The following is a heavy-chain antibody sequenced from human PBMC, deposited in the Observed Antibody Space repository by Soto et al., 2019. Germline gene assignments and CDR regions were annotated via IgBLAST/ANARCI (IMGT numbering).Heavy chain of an antibody. V-gene: IGHV3-30*09. CDR3: ARRAWDSYYAIDV. CDR2: ISYDGSDK. Sequence: LRLSCAASGFKYTDFALHWVRQAPGKGLEWVAIISYDGSDKYYADSVKGRFVISRDNPKNTLYLEMNSLRPEDTAVYFCARRAWDSYYAIDVWGQGTTVTVSS. D-gene: IGHD3-22*01. CDR1: GFKYTDFA. J-gene: IGHJ6*02.